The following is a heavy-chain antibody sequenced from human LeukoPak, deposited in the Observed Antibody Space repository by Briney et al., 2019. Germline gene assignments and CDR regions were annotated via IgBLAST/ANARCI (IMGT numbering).Heavy chain of an antibody. D-gene: IGHD3-22*01. CDR3: ARAYYYDSSGYFRELDY. J-gene: IGHJ4*02. CDR2: INPNSGGT. V-gene: IGHV1-2*02. CDR1: GYTFTGYY. Sequence: ASVKVSCKASGYTFTGYYMHWVRQAPGQGLEWMGWINPNSGGTNYAQKFQGRVTMTRDTSISTAYMELSRLRSDDTAVCYCARAYYYDSSGYFRELDYWGQGTLVTVSS.